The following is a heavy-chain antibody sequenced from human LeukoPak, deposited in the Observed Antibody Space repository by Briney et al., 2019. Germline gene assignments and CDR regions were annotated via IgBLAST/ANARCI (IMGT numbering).Heavy chain of an antibody. V-gene: IGHV1-69*13. D-gene: IGHD6-19*01. Sequence: SVKVSCKASGDTFSGYAISWLRQDPGQGLEWMGQIIPIFGTTNYAQKFQGRVTFTADESTRTAYMELSSLRSEDTAVYYCARAKAGYSNCWSYWGQGTLVTVSS. CDR3: ARAKAGYSNCWSY. CDR2: IIPIFGTT. J-gene: IGHJ4*02. CDR1: GDTFSGYA.